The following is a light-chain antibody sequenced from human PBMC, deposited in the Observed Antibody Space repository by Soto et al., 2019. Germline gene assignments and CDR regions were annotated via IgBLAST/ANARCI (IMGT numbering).Light chain of an antibody. J-gene: IGKJ4*01. CDR3: QQYNNWPLT. Sequence: EIVLTQSPATLSLSPGERATLSCRASQSVSSNLAWYQQKPGQAPRLLIYGASTRATGIPARFSGSGSGTEFTVTISSLQSEDFAVYYCQQYNNWPLTFGGGTKVEIK. CDR2: GAS. CDR1: QSVSSN. V-gene: IGKV3-15*01.